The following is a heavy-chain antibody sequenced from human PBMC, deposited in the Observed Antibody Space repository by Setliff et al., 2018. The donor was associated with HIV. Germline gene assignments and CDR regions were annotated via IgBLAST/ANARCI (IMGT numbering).Heavy chain of an antibody. CDR1: RYTFTGYH. Sequence: RASVKVSCKASRYTFTGYHIFWVRQAPGQGLESMGWINPDSGVTYYAQRFQGRVTMTRDTSITTAYMELTSLRSDDTAVYYCARGMVWGRFSTSSDYWGQGTLVTVSS. CDR3: ARGMVWGRFSTSSDY. D-gene: IGHD6-6*01. CDR2: INPDSGVT. J-gene: IGHJ4*02. V-gene: IGHV1-2*02.